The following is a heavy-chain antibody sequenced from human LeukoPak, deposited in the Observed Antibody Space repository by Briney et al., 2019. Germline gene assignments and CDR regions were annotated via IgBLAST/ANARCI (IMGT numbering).Heavy chain of an antibody. V-gene: IGHV1-46*01. J-gene: IGHJ4*02. CDR1: GYTFTNYY. Sequence: GASVKVSCKASGYTFTNYYIHWVRQAPGQGLEWVGLINPNGGSTGYAQRFQGRVTMTTDTSTSTAYMELRSLRSDDTAVYFCARVEGPSIFGVVDYWGQGTLVTVSS. CDR3: ARVEGPSIFGVVDY. CDR2: INPNGGST. D-gene: IGHD3-3*01.